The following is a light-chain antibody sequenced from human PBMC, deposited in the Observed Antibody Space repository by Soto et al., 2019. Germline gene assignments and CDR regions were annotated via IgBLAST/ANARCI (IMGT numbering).Light chain of an antibody. CDR3: KQSFNTPLA. J-gene: IGKJ5*01. V-gene: IGKV1-39*01. CDR1: QSISSY. Sequence: DIQMTQSPSSLSASVGDRVTNTCRASQSISSYVNWYKQKPGKAPRLLISGASTLQSGVISMFSGGGSGTDFTLTISSLQPEDFATYYCKQSFNTPLAFGQGTRLEIK. CDR2: GAS.